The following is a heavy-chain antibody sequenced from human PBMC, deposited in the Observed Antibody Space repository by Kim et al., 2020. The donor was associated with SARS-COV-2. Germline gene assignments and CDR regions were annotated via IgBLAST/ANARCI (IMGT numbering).Heavy chain of an antibody. CDR2: YGATT. J-gene: IGHJ4*02. Sequence: YGATTEYAASVKGRFTISRDDSNSIAYLQMNSLKTEHTAVYYCTNLRGGYWGQGTLVTVSS. V-gene: IGHV3-49*02. D-gene: IGHD4-17*01. CDR3: TNLRGGY.